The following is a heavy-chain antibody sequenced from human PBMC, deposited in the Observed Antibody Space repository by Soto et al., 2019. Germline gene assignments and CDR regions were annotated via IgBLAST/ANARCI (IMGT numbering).Heavy chain of an antibody. V-gene: IGHV1-8*01. CDR3: ARGYRAITIFGVVIGSDYYYGMDV. J-gene: IGHJ6*02. D-gene: IGHD3-3*01. Sequence: ASVKVSCKASGYTFTSYDINWVRQATGQGREWMGWMNPNSGNTGYAQKFQGRVTMTRNTSISTAYMELSSLRSEDTAVYYCARGYRAITIFGVVIGSDYYYGMDVWGQGTTVTVSS. CDR1: GYTFTSYD. CDR2: MNPNSGNT.